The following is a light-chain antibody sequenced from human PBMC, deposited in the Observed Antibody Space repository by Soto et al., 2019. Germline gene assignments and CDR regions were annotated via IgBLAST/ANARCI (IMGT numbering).Light chain of an antibody. J-gene: IGLJ3*02. Sequence: QSVLTQSPSASASLGASVKLTCTLSSGHSSYAIAWYQQQPEKGPRYLMKLNSDGSHTKGDGIPDRFSGSSSGAERYLTISSLQSEDEADYYCQTWGTGYWVFGGGTKLIVL. CDR2: LNSDGSH. CDR3: QTWGTGYWV. V-gene: IGLV4-69*01. CDR1: SGHSSYA.